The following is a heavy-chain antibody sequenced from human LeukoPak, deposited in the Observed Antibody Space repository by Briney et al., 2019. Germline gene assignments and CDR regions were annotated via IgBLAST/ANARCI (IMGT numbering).Heavy chain of an antibody. CDR3: ARDRYGDYYFDY. D-gene: IGHD4-17*01. J-gene: IGHJ4*02. CDR2: INSDGSST. CDR1: GFTFSTYW. Sequence: GGSLRLSCAASGFTFSTYWMHWVRQAPGKGLVWVSRINSDGSSTSYADSVKGRFTISRDNAKNTLYLQMNSLRAEDTAVYYCARDRYGDYYFDYWGQGTLVTVSS. V-gene: IGHV3-74*01.